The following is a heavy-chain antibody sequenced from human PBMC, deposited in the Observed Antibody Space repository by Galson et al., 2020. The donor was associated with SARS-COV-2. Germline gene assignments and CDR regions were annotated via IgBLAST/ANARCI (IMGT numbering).Heavy chain of an antibody. CDR2: IKSKTDGGTT. Sequence: GGSLRLSCAASGFTFSNAWMSWVRQAPGKGLEWVGRIKSKTDGGTTDYAAPVKGRFTISRDDSNNTLYLQMSSLKTEDTAVYYCTTDLNYYGSGSLLGPPLWYYMDVWGKGTTVTVSS. D-gene: IGHD3-10*01. CDR3: TTDLNYYGSGSLLGPPLWYYMDV. J-gene: IGHJ6*03. V-gene: IGHV3-15*01. CDR1: GFTFSNAW.